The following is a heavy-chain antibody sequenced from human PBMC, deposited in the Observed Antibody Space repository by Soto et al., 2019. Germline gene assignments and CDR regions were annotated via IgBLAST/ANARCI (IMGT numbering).Heavy chain of an antibody. Sequence: SETLSLTCAVSCVSISSGGYSWSWIRQPPGKGLEWIGYIYHSGSTYYNPSLKSRVTISVDRSKNQFSLKLSSVTAADTAVYYCARVPDRWGQGTLVTVSS. CDR2: IYHSGST. V-gene: IGHV4-30-2*01. CDR3: ARVPDR. CDR1: CVSISSGGYS. D-gene: IGHD2-2*01. J-gene: IGHJ5*02.